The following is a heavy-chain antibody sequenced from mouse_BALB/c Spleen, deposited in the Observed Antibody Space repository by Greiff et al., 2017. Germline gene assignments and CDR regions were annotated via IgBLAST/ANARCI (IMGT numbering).Heavy chain of an antibody. J-gene: IGHJ2*01. CDR1: GYTFTSYW. CDR3: ARSIPYFDD. D-gene: IGHD2-10*02. CDR2: IYPGDGDT. Sequence: QVQLQQSGAELARPGALVKLSCKASGYTFTSYWMQWVKQRPGQGLEWIGAIYPGDGDTRYTPKFQGKATLTADKSSSTAYMQLSSLASEDSAVYYCARSIPYFDDWGEGTTLTGSS. V-gene: IGHV1-87*01.